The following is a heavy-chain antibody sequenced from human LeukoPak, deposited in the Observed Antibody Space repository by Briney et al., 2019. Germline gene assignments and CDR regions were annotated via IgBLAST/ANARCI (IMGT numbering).Heavy chain of an antibody. Sequence: SETLSLTCTVSGGSISSSSYYWGWIRQPPGKGLEWIGGIYYSGSTYYNPSLKSRVTISVDTSKNQFSLKLSSVTAADTAVYYCARLNFGASSGWYGEVGYWGQGTLVTVSS. CDR2: IYYSGST. V-gene: IGHV4-39*01. CDR1: GGSISSSSYY. J-gene: IGHJ4*02. D-gene: IGHD6-19*01. CDR3: ARLNFGASSGWYGEVGY.